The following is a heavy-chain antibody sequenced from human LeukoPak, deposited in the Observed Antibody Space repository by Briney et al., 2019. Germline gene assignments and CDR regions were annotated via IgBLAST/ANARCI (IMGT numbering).Heavy chain of an antibody. Sequence: ASVKVSCKASGGTFSSYAISWVRQAPGQGLEWMGWMNPNSGNTGYAQKFQGRVTITRNTSISTAYMELSSLRSEDTAVYYCARGQGSYESDPWGQGTLVTVSS. D-gene: IGHD5-12*01. V-gene: IGHV1-8*03. J-gene: IGHJ5*02. CDR3: ARGQGSYESDP. CDR1: GGTFSSYA. CDR2: MNPNSGNT.